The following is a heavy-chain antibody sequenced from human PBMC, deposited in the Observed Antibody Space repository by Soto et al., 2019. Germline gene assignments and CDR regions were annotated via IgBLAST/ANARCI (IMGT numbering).Heavy chain of an antibody. V-gene: IGHV4-34*01. CDR3: ARFAPSVGEPE. D-gene: IGHD3-16*01. CDR1: GGSFSGYY. J-gene: IGHJ4*02. CDR2: INHSGST. Sequence: SETLSLTCAVYGGSFSGYYWSWIRQPPGKGLEWIGEINHSGSTNYNPSLKSRVTISVDTSKNQFSLKLSSVTAADTAVYYCARFAPSVGEPEWAQEPRVPVS.